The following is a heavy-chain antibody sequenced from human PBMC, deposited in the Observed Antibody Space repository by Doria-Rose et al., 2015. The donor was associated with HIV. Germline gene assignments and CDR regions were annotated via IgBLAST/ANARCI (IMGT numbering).Heavy chain of an antibody. Sequence: QITLKEPGPVLVKPTETLTLTCTVSGVSLSSPGMGVSWIRQPTGKALEWLANIFSDDDRAYKTSLRSRLTISRGTSKSQVVLTMTDMDPVDTATYYCARIKSSRWYHKSYFDFWGQGTLVIVSA. D-gene: IGHD6-13*01. CDR1: GVSLSSPGMG. CDR3: ARIKSSRWYHKSYFDF. CDR2: IFSDDDR. V-gene: IGHV2-26*01. J-gene: IGHJ4*02.